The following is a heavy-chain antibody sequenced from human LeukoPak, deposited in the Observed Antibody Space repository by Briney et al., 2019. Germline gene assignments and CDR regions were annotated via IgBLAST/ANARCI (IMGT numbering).Heavy chain of an antibody. Sequence: GESLKISRKGSGYSFTSYWIGWVRQMPGKGLEWMGIIYPGDSDTRYSPSFQGQVTISADKSISTAYLQWSSLKASDTAMYYCARLLERRLTYYYYGMDVWGQGTTVTVSS. CDR2: IYPGDSDT. CDR1: GYSFTSYW. J-gene: IGHJ6*02. D-gene: IGHD1-1*01. CDR3: ARLLERRLTYYYYGMDV. V-gene: IGHV5-51*01.